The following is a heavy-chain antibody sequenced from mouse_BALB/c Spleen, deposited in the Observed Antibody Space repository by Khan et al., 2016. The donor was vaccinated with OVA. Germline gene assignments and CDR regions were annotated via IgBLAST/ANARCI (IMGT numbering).Heavy chain of an antibody. CDR3: ARPSYDPRDFEV. V-gene: IGHV14-3*02. Sequence: VQLKESGAELVKPGASVKLSCTASGFNIKDTYLHWVKQRPEQGLEWIGRIAPANGNTQYDPKFQGQATLTSDTSSNTAYLQLNSLTSKDTAVYYCARPSYDPRDFEVWGAGTTVTVS. D-gene: IGHD2-12*01. CDR1: GFNIKDTY. J-gene: IGHJ1*01. CDR2: IAPANGNT.